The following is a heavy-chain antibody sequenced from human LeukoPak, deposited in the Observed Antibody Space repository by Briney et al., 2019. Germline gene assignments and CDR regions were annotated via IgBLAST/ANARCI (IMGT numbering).Heavy chain of an antibody. D-gene: IGHD2-2*01. CDR2: ISSSSSYI. Sequence: GGSLRLSCAASGFTFSSYSMNWVRQAPGKGLEWVSSISSSSSYIHYADSVKRRFTISRENANNSLYLQVKSLRPEHTAVYYCARGSGGPAAMTFHWFDPWGQGTLVSVCS. CDR1: GFTFSSYS. V-gene: IGHV3-21*01. J-gene: IGHJ5*02. CDR3: ARGSGGPAAMTFHWFDP.